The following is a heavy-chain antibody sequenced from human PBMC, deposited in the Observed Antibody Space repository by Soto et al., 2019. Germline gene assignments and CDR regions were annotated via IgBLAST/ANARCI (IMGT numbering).Heavy chain of an antibody. J-gene: IGHJ4*02. CDR3: ARGQDSDSWIIDH. Sequence: QVQLVQSAAEVKKPGASVKVSCKGSGYTFSNYVLHWVRQAPGQRLEWMGCNNAPNGHTRYSHKFQDRVTISTDTFASTGYMEVISLRSEVTAVYYCARGQDSDSWIIDHWGQGTLVTVSS. CDR2: NNAPNGHT. D-gene: IGHD6-13*01. CDR1: GYTFSNYV. V-gene: IGHV1-3*01.